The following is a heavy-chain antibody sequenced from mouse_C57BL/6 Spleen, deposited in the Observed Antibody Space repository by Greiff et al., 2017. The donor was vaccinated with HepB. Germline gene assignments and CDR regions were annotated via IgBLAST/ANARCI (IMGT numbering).Heavy chain of an antibody. J-gene: IGHJ1*03. CDR3: ARQGIYLKYFDV. V-gene: IGHV5-6*01. D-gene: IGHD5-5*01. CDR2: ISSGGSYT. Sequence: EVQRVESGGDLVKPGGSLKLSCAASGFTFSSYGMSWVRQTPDKRLEWVATISSGGSYTYYPDSVKGRFTISRDNAKNTLYLQMSSLKSEDTAMYYCARQGIYLKYFDVWGTGTTVTVSS. CDR1: GFTFSSYG.